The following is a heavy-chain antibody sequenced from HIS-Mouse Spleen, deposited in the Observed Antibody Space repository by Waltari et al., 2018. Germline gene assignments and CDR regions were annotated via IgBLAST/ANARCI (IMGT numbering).Heavy chain of an antibody. CDR3: AKDKHHAFDY. V-gene: IGHV3-30*18. CDR2: ISYDGSNK. J-gene: IGHJ4*02. Sequence: QVQLVESGGGVVQPGRSLRLSCAASGFTFSSYGMHWVRQAPGKGWEWWAVISYDGSNKYYADSVKGRFTISRDNSKNTLYLQMNSLRAEDTAVYYCAKDKHHAFDYWGQGTLVTVSS. CDR1: GFTFSSYG.